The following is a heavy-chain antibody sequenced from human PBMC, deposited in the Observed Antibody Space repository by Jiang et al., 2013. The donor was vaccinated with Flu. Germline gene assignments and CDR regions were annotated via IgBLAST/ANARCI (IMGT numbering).Heavy chain of an antibody. CDR1: GGSISSSSYY. D-gene: IGHD3-22*01. J-gene: IGHJ4*02. CDR2: IYYSGST. CDR3: ASTYDSSGYYHGRFDY. V-gene: IGHV4-39*01. Sequence: GSGLVKPSETLSLTCTVSGGSISSSSYYWGWIRQPPGKGLEWIGSIYYSGSTYYNPSLKSRVTISVDTSKNQFSLKLSSVTAADTAVYYCASTYDSSGYYHGRFDYWGQGTLVTVSS.